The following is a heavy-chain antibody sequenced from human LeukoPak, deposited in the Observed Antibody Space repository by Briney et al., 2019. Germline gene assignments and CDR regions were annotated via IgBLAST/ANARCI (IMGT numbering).Heavy chain of an antibody. Sequence: SETLSLTCAVYGGSFSGYYWSWIRQPPGKGLEWIGEINHSGSTNYNPSLKSRVTISVDTSKNQFSLKLSSVTAADTAVYYCAGHDSNFGSGSYPLGYWGQGTLVTVSS. CDR3: AGHDSNFGSGSYPLGY. CDR2: INHSGST. V-gene: IGHV4-34*01. CDR1: GGSFSGYY. J-gene: IGHJ4*02. D-gene: IGHD3-10*01.